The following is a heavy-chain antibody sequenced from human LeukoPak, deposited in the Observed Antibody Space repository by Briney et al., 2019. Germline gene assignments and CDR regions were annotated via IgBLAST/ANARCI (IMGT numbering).Heavy chain of an antibody. CDR3: ARVSYYDNSGYYGFDY. CDR2: IYPGDSHT. J-gene: IGHJ4*02. V-gene: IGHV5-51*01. CDR1: GYSFASYW. Sequence: GESLKISCKGSGYSFASYWIGWVRQMPGKGLEWMGIIYPGDSHTRYSPSFQGQVTISVDKSISTAYLQWSSLKASDTAMYYCARVSYYDNSGYYGFDYWGQGTRVTVSS. D-gene: IGHD3-22*01.